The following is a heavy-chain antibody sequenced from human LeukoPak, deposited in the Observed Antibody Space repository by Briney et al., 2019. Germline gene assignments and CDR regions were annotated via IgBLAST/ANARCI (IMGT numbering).Heavy chain of an antibody. CDR2: IYYSGST. Sequence: SETLSLTCTVSGGSISSSSYYWGWIRQPPGKGLEWIGSIYYSGSTYYNPSLKSRVTISVDTSKNQFSLKLSSVTAAVTAVYYCARLMYYDILTGSMGAHFDYWGQGTLVTVSS. V-gene: IGHV4-39*01. CDR3: ARLMYYDILTGSMGAHFDY. CDR1: GGSISSSSYY. D-gene: IGHD3-9*01. J-gene: IGHJ4*02.